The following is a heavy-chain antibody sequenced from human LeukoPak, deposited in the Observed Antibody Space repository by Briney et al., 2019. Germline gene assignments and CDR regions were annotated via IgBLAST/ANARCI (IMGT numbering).Heavy chain of an antibody. CDR1: GFTFSRNS. J-gene: IGHJ4*01. D-gene: IGHD5-24*01. CDR3: ARGASRGFDY. CDR2: ISSSSSTI. Sequence: GGSLRLSCAASGFTFSRNSMNWVRQAPGKGLEWLSYISSSSSTIYYADSVKGRFTISRDNAKNSLYLQMNSLRDEDTAVYYCARGASRGFDYWGHGTLVTVSS. V-gene: IGHV3-48*02.